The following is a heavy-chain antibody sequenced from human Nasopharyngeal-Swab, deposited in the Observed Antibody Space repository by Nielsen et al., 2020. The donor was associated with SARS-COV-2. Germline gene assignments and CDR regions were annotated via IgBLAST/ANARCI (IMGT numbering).Heavy chain of an antibody. D-gene: IGHD2-15*01. V-gene: IGHV1-69*10. CDR2: IVPALGLP. J-gene: IGHJ3*01. CDR3: ARLGVADDFDV. Sequence: SVKVSCKTSGDTFTNSAISWVRQAPGQGLEWMGGIVPALGLPNYAQKFRGRVTISADRSTTTSYLELSSLRSDDTAVYYCARLGVADDFDVWGQGTMVTVSS. CDR1: GDTFTNSA.